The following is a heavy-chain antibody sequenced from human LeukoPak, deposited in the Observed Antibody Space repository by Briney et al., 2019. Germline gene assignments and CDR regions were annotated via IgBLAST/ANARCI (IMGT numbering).Heavy chain of an antibody. D-gene: IGHD2-2*01. V-gene: IGHV1-18*01. J-gene: IGHJ4*02. CDR1: GYTFTSYG. CDR3: ARDHPQLGYCSSSSCWGLDY. Sequence: ASVKVSRKASGYTFTSYGISWVRPAPGQGPEWMGWISANNGNTNYAQKLQGRVTMTTDTSTSTAYMQLTCLRSEDTAVYYCARDHPQLGYCSSSSCWGLDYWGQGTLVTVSS. CDR2: ISANNGNT.